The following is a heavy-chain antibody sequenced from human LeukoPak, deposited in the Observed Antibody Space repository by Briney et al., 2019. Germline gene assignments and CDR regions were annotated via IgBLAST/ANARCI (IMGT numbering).Heavy chain of an antibody. D-gene: IGHD5-12*01. V-gene: IGHV1-18*01. CDR1: GYAFSSYG. CDR2: ISGYNGNT. CDR3: ARSSLGTITAGPFDY. Sequence: ASVKLSCKASGYAFSSYGVAWVRRAPGHQLEWMGWISGYNGNTNYAQKLHGRVSMTTDTSTTTAYMELRSLTSDDTALYYCARSSLGTITAGPFDYWGQGTLVTVSS. J-gene: IGHJ4*02.